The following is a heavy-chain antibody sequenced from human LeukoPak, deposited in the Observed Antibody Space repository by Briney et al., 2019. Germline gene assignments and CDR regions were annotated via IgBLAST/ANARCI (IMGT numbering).Heavy chain of an antibody. D-gene: IGHD6-6*01. CDR2: ISDSGSDT. V-gene: IGHV3-23*01. J-gene: IGHJ4*02. Sequence: GGSLRLSCAVSGFTFSSYGMSWVRQARGKGLEWVSAISDSGSDTYYADSVKGRFTISKDNSKNTLYLRMNSLRADDTAVYYCAKRVPYSSSSVYFDYWGQGTLVTVSS. CDR3: AKRVPYSSSSVYFDY. CDR1: GFTFSSYG.